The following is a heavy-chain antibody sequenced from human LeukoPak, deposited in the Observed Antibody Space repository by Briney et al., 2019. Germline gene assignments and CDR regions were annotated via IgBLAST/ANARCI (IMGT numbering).Heavy chain of an antibody. D-gene: IGHD3-22*01. J-gene: IGHJ4*02. CDR3: ARRTYYYDSSGYYTTYYFDY. Sequence: GESLKISCQGSGYSFTNYWIGWVRQMPGEGLEWMAMFYPGDSTTRYSPSFQGQVTISADKSISTAYLQWSSLKASDTAMYYCARRTYYYDSSGYYTTYYFDYWGQGTLVTVSS. CDR2: FYPGDSTT. V-gene: IGHV5-51*01. CDR1: GYSFTNYW.